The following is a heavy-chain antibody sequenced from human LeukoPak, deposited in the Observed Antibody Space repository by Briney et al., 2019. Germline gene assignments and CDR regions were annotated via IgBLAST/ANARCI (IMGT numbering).Heavy chain of an antibody. V-gene: IGHV1-69*05. CDR3: ARDWYYYGSAEDAFDI. CDR2: IMPIFGAP. Sequence: SVKVSCKASGGTFSSFAISWVRQAPGQGLEWMGGIMPIFGAPNYAQKFQGRVTITTDESTSTAYMELSSLRSEDTAVYYCARDWYYYGSAEDAFDIWGQGTMVTVSS. D-gene: IGHD3-10*01. CDR1: GGTFSSFA. J-gene: IGHJ3*02.